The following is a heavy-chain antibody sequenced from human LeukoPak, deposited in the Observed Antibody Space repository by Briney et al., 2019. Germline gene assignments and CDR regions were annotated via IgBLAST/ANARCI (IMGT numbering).Heavy chain of an antibody. Sequence: PGGSLTLSCAVSGLTFTDAWESWVRQAPGKGLEWVARITASGTENYAAPVKARFTASRDDSKTTVYLQMKSLTTDDTAVYYCTTAPTRTWLPYFGYWGQGTVVTVSS. CDR1: GLTFTDAW. D-gene: IGHD1-1*01. CDR2: ITASGTE. CDR3: TTAPTRTWLPYFGY. V-gene: IGHV3-15*01. J-gene: IGHJ4*02.